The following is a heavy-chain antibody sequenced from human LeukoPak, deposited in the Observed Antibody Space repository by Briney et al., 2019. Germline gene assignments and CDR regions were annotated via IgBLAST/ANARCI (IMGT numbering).Heavy chain of an antibody. CDR3: ARGRAVVSTMGDYFDY. CDR2: IIPIFGTA. J-gene: IGHJ4*02. D-gene: IGHD2-15*01. V-gene: IGHV1-69*05. CDR1: GGTFSSYA. Sequence: SVKVSCKASGGTFSSYAISWVRQAPGQGLEWMGGIIPIFGTANYAQKFQGRVTITTDESTSTAYMELSSLRSEDTAVYYCARGRAVVSTMGDYFDYWGQGTLVTVSS.